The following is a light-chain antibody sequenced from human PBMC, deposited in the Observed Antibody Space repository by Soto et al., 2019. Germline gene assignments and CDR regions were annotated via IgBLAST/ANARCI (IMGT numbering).Light chain of an antibody. CDR3: GSYASATLI. CDR2: EVT. CDR1: SSDVGGYEY. Sequence: QSALTQPASVSGSPGQSITISCTGTSSDVGGYEYVSWFQQYPGKAPTLLIYEVTFRPSGVSSRFSGSKSGNTASLTISGLQTEDEADYYCGSYASATLIFGGGTKLTVL. J-gene: IGLJ2*01. V-gene: IGLV2-14*01.